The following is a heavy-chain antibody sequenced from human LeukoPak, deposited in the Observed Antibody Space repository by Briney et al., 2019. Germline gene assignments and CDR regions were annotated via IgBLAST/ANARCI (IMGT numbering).Heavy chain of an antibody. CDR3: ARDLGGTMVRGGDRYYYGMDV. CDR2: ISGSGGST. Sequence: PGGSLRLSCAASGFTFSSYAMSWVRQAPGKGLEWVSAISGSGGSTYYADSVKGRFTISRDNSKNTLYLQMNSVRAEDTAVYYCARDLGGTMVRGGDRYYYGMDVWGQGTTVTVSS. D-gene: IGHD3-10*01. V-gene: IGHV3-23*01. J-gene: IGHJ6*02. CDR1: GFTFSSYA.